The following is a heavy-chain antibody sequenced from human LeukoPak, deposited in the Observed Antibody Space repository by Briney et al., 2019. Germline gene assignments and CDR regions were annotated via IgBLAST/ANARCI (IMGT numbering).Heavy chain of an antibody. D-gene: IGHD6-19*01. CDR1: GYTFSIYD. J-gene: IGHJ1*01. Sequence: GASVKVSCKASGYTFSIYDINWVRQATGQGLEWMGWMNPNSGNTGYAQKFQGRLNMTRNTSISTAYMELSSLRSEDTAVYYCARRVGSGWPVQHWGQGTLVTVSS. CDR2: MNPNSGNT. V-gene: IGHV1-8*01. CDR3: ARRVGSGWPVQH.